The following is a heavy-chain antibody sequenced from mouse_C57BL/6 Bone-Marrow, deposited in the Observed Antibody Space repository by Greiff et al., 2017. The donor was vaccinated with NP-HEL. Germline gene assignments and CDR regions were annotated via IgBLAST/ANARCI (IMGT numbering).Heavy chain of an antibody. CDR1: GFSLTSYG. CDR3: ARNGGVITTVVGDY. V-gene: IGHV2-2*01. CDR2: IWSGGST. Sequence: QVHVKQSGPGLVQPSQSLSITCTVSGFSLTSYGVHWVRQSPGKGLEWLGVIWSGGSTDYNAAFISRLSISKDNSKSQVFFKMNSLQADDTAIYYCARNGGVITTVVGDYWGQGTTPTVSS. D-gene: IGHD1-1*01. J-gene: IGHJ2*01.